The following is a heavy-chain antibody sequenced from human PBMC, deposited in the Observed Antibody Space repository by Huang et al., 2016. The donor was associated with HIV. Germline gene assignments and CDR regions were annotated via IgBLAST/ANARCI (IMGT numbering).Heavy chain of an antibody. J-gene: IGHJ4*02. CDR3: ARDFYRFLVAPGES. D-gene: IGHD5-12*01. CDR1: GFFLSSFY. Sequence: QVQLVQSGAEVQKPGASVKVSCKASGFFLSSFYMHWVRQGPGQGLEWMGRINPNSGGTHSAQKFQGRLTRTRDTSISTIYMELSSLRSDDTAVYYCARDFYRFLVAPGESWGQGTLVTVSS. CDR2: INPNSGGT. V-gene: IGHV1-2*06.